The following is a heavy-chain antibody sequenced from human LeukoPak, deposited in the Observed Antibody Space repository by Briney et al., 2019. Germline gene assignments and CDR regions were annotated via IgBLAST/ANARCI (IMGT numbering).Heavy chain of an antibody. CDR1: GYTFTSYG. Sequence: ASVKVSCKASGYTFTSYGISWVRQAPGQGLEWMGWISAYNGNTNYAQKLQGRVTMTTDTSTSTAYMELRSLRSDDTAVYYCARGSSGYSSSWYNYWGQGTLVTVSS. D-gene: IGHD6-13*01. J-gene: IGHJ4*02. CDR3: ARGSSGYSSSWYNY. CDR2: ISAYNGNT. V-gene: IGHV1-18*01.